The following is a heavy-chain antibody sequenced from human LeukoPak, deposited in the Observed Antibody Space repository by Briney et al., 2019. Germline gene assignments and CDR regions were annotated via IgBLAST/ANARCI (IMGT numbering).Heavy chain of an antibody. V-gene: IGHV1-8*01. CDR1: GYTFTSYD. J-gene: IGHJ4*02. CDR3: ARGPPDTGDFDY. D-gene: IGHD7-27*01. CDR2: MSPNSGDT. Sequence: ASVNVSCKASGYTFTSYDFNWVRQATGQGLEWMGWMSPNSGDTGYAQKFQGRVTMTRNTAISTAYMELSSLRSEDTAVYYCARGPPDTGDFDYWGQGTLVTVSS.